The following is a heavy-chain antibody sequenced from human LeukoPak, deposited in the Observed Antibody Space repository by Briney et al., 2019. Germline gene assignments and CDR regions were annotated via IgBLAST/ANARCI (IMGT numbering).Heavy chain of an antibody. CDR2: IYYSGST. Sequence: NTSETLSLTCTVSGGSISSYYWSWIRQPPGKGLEWIGYIYYSGSTNYNPSLKSRVTISVDTSKNQFSLKLSSVTAADTAVYYCAGFTVRALHDYWGQGTLVTVSS. D-gene: IGHD4-17*01. CDR3: AGFTVRALHDY. CDR1: GGSISSYY. J-gene: IGHJ4*02. V-gene: IGHV4-59*12.